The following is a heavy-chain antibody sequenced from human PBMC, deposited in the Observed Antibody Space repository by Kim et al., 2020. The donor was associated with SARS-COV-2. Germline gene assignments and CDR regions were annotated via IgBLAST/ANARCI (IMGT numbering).Heavy chain of an antibody. V-gene: IGHV1-2*02. Sequence: KFQGRVTMTRDTSISTAYMELSRMRSDDTAVYYCARDYYDSSGYQYYFDYWGQGTLVTVSS. J-gene: IGHJ4*02. D-gene: IGHD3-22*01. CDR3: ARDYYDSSGYQYYFDY.